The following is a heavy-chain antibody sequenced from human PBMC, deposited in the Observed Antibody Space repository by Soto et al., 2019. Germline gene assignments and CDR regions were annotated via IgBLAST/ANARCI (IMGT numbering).Heavy chain of an antibody. V-gene: IGHV4-34*01. Sequence: SETLSLTCAVYGGSFSGYYWSWIRQPPGKGLEWIGEINHSGSTNYNPSLKSRVTISVDTSKNQFSLKLSSVTAADTAVYYCARCGGQQQLRKFDYWGPGTLVNVAS. CDR1: GGSFSGYY. D-gene: IGHD6-13*01. CDR2: INHSGST. CDR3: ARCGGQQQLRKFDY. J-gene: IGHJ4*02.